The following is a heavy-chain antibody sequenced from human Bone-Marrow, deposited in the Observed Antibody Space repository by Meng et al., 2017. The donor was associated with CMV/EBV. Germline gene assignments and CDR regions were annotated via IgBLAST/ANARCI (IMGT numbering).Heavy chain of an antibody. V-gene: IGHV3-21*01. D-gene: IGHD6-19*01. CDR1: GFTLRSYS. Sequence: GESLKISCTASGFTLRSYSMNWFRQAPGKGLEWVSSISSSSSYIYYADSVKGRFTISRDNAKNSLYLQMNSLRAEDTAVYYCARDRGAVAAYGMDVWGQGTTVTVSS. J-gene: IGHJ6*02. CDR3: ARDRGAVAAYGMDV. CDR2: ISSSSSYI.